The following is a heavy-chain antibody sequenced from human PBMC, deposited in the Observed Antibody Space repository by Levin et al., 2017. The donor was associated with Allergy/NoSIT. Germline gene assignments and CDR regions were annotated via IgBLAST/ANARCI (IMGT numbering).Heavy chain of an antibody. V-gene: IGHV4-39*07. CDR3: ARNEMVHEIQYYYGIDV. CDR2: IYYSGSA. Sequence: SETLSLTCTVSGGSISTSSYYWGWIRQPPGKGLEWLGNIYYSGSAYYSPSLRSRVTISVDTSKNQFSLRLTSVTAADTAAYYCARNEMVHEIQYYYGIDVWGQGSPDTVSS. J-gene: IGHJ6*02. D-gene: IGHD2-8*01. CDR1: GGSISTSSYY.